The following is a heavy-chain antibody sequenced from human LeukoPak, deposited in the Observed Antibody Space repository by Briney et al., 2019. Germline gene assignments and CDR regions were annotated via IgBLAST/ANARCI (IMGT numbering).Heavy chain of an antibody. Sequence: GGSLRLSCATSGFTFSSFTMNWVRQAPGKGLEWVSSISSSGTYVYYADSVKGRFTISRDNAKNSLSLQMNSLRADDAAVYYCARASSKQLAGYLPDGFDIWGQGTMVTVSS. CDR3: ARASSKQLAGYLPDGFDI. D-gene: IGHD3-9*01. V-gene: IGHV3-21*01. CDR1: GFTFSSFT. CDR2: ISSSGTYV. J-gene: IGHJ3*02.